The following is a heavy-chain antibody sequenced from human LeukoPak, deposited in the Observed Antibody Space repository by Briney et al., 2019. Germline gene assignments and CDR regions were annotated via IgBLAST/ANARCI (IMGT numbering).Heavy chain of an antibody. Sequence: GGSLRLSCAASGFTFSSYAMSWVRQAPGKGLEWVSGFSAGGGSTYYADSVKGRFTISRDNAKNSLYPQMNSLRAEDTAVYYCARDPGERGYWGQGTLVTVSS. J-gene: IGHJ4*02. CDR2: FSAGGGST. CDR1: GFTFSSYA. D-gene: IGHD3-16*01. V-gene: IGHV3-23*01. CDR3: ARDPGERGY.